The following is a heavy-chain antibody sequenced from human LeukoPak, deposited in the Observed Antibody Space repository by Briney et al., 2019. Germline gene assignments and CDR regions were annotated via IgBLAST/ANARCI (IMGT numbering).Heavy chain of an antibody. V-gene: IGHV3-53*01. CDR3: ARWRHY. D-gene: IGHD3-3*01. Sequence: PGGSLRLSCAASGFTVSANYKNWVRQAPGKGLEWVSVIYTGGSTYYADSVKGRFTISRDDSKNTLYLQMNSLRPEGTAVYYCARWRHYWGQGTLVTVSS. CDR2: IYTGGST. J-gene: IGHJ4*02. CDR1: GFTVSANY.